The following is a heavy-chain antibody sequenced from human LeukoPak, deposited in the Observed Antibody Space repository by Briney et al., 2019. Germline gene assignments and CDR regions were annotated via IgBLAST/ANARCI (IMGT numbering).Heavy chain of an antibody. V-gene: IGHV4-34*01. J-gene: IGHJ4*02. CDR3: ARDQGYSYGPFDY. CDR1: GESFHMFY. D-gene: IGHD5-18*01. Sequence: PSETLSLTCDVYGESFHMFYWSWIRQPPGKGLQWIGEINHSGSTNYHPSLKSRVTISVDTSKNQFSLTLSSVTAADTAVYYCARDQGYSYGPFDYWGQGTLVTVSS. CDR2: INHSGST.